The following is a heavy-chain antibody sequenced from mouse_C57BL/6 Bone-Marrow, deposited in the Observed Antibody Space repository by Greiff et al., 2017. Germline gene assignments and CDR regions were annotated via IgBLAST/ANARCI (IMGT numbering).Heavy chain of an antibody. Sequence: VQLQQSGAELVRPGASVKLSCTASGFNIKDYYMHWVKQRPEQGLEWIGRIDPEDGDTEYAPKFQGKATMTADTSSNTAYLQLRSLTSEDTAVYYCTTSMVTTFFDYWGQGTTLTVSS. CDR1: GFNIKDYY. V-gene: IGHV14-1*01. CDR3: TTSMVTTFFDY. J-gene: IGHJ2*01. CDR2: IDPEDGDT. D-gene: IGHD2-10*02.